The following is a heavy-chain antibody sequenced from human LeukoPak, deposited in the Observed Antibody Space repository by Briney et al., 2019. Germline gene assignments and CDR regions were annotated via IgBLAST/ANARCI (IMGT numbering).Heavy chain of an antibody. D-gene: IGHD3-22*01. CDR1: VGSVSIGSYY. V-gene: IGHV4-61*01. J-gene: IGHJ3*02. CDR3: ARDPSYYDSSGYYYAKGYAFDI. CDR2: IYYSGST. Sequence: PSETLSLTCTVSVGSVSIGSYYWSWIRQPPGKGLEWIGYIYYSGSTNYNPSLKSRVTISVDTSKNQFSLKLSSVTAADTAVYYCARDPSYYDSSGYYYAKGYAFDIWGQGTMVTASS.